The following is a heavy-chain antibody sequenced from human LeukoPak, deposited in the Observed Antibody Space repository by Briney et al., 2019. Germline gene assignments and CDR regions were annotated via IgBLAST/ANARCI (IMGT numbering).Heavy chain of an antibody. V-gene: IGHV4-61*01. D-gene: IGHD6-19*01. Sequence: SETLSLTCTVSGGSVSSDPYYWSWIRQPPGKGLEWVGYIYYSGNANYNPSLKSRVTISVDTSKNQFSLKLSSVTAADTAVYYCARVPGKQWLVRVGYFDYWGQGTLVTVSS. CDR1: GGSVSSDPYY. J-gene: IGHJ4*02. CDR3: ARVPGKQWLVRVGYFDY. CDR2: IYYSGNA.